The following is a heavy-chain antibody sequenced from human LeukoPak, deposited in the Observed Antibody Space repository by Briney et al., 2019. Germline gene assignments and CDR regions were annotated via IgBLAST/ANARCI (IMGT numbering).Heavy chain of an antibody. Sequence: SVKVSCKASGGTFSSYAISWVRQAPGQGLEWMGGIIPIFGTANYAQKFQGRVTITADESTSTAYMELSSLRSEDTAVYYCARAPYYDFWSGCYSYYYYGMDVWGQGTTVTVSS. CDR3: ARAPYYDFWSGCYSYYYYGMDV. J-gene: IGHJ6*02. V-gene: IGHV1-69*13. D-gene: IGHD3-3*01. CDR2: IIPIFGTA. CDR1: GGTFSSYA.